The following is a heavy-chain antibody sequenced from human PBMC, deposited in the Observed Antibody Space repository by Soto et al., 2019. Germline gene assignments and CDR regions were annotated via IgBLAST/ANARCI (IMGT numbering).Heavy chain of an antibody. D-gene: IGHD2-2*01. CDR2: IYPSGGT. CDR3: ALAPAAHILH. CDR1: GDSITSGGYY. J-gene: IGHJ1*01. V-gene: IGHV4-31*03. Sequence: SETLSLTCTVSGDSITSGGYYWGWIRHLPGKGLEWIGCIYPSGGTHYNPSLKSRFTISIDTSKNQFSLKVTSVTAADTAVYHCALAPAAHILHWGQGTLVTVSS.